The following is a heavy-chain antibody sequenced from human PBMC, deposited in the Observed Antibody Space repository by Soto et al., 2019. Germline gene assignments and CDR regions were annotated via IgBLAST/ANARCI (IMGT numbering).Heavy chain of an antibody. V-gene: IGHV3-23*01. CDR3: AKDCGCGSGSYAL. CDR1: GFTFSSYA. Sequence: PGGSLKLSCAASGFTFSSYAMSWVRQAPGKGLEWVSAISGSGGSTYYADSVKGRFTISRDNSKNTLYLQMNSLRAEDTAVYYCAKDCGCGSGSYALWGQGTLVTVSS. D-gene: IGHD3-10*01. J-gene: IGHJ4*02. CDR2: ISGSGGST.